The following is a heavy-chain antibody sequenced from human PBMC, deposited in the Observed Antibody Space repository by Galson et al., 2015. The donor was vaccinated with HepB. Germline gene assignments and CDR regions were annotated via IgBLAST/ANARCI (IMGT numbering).Heavy chain of an antibody. CDR1: GFTFSSYS. Sequence: SLRLSCAASGFTFSSYSMNWVRQAPGKGLEWVSYISSSSSTIYYADSVKGRFTISRDNAKNSLYLQMNSLRAEDTAVYYCARGPLGFVSTKFEGILSGADYWGQGTLVTVSS. CDR2: ISSSSSTI. D-gene: IGHD5/OR15-5a*01. CDR3: ARGPLGFVSTKFEGILSGADY. J-gene: IGHJ4*02. V-gene: IGHV3-48*01.